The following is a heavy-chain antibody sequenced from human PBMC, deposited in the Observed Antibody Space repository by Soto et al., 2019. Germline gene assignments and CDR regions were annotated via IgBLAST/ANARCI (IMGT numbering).Heavy chain of an antibody. J-gene: IGHJ5*02. V-gene: IGHV1-18*01. CDR1: GYTFTHYG. D-gene: IGHD3-10*01. CDR3: ARGVGSGSYYNQYNWFDP. CDR2: VTPFNGNT. Sequence: ASVKVSCKPSGYTFTHYGINWMRQVPGQGLEWMGWVTPFNGNTKYAQKFHGRVTMTTDTSTSTAYMELRSLRSDDTAVYYCARGVGSGSYYNQYNWFDPWGQGTLVTVSS.